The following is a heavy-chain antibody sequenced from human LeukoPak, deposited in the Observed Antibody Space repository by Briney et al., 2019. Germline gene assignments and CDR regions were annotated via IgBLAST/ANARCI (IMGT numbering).Heavy chain of an antibody. CDR3: ARKEFSGWFDP. CDR2: ISADNGNT. Sequence: GASVKVSCKASGYTFTSYYMHWVRQAPGQGLEWMGWISADNGNTNHAQKFQGRVSLTTDTSTSTAYMELRSLRSDDTAVYYCARKEFSGWFDPWGQGTLVTVSS. CDR1: GYTFTSYY. J-gene: IGHJ5*02. V-gene: IGHV1-18*04. D-gene: IGHD1-26*01.